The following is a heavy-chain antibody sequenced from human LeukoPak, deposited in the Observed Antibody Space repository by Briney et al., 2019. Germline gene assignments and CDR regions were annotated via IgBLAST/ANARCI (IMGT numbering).Heavy chain of an antibody. Sequence: PSETLSLTCAVSGGSISSGGYSWSWIRQPPGKGLEWIGYIYHSGSTYYNPSLKSRVTISVDRSKNQFSLKLSSVTAADTAVYYCARVVTSGNGYYFDYWGQGTLVTVSS. CDR1: GGSISSGGYS. CDR3: ARVVTSGNGYYFDY. CDR2: IYHSGST. V-gene: IGHV4-30-2*01. D-gene: IGHD4-23*01. J-gene: IGHJ4*02.